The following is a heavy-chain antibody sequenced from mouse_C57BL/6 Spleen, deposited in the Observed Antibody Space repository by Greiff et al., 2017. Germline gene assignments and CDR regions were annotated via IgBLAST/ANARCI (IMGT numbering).Heavy chain of an antibody. CDR3: ARERGSSPPWFAY. CDR1: GYTFTSYT. D-gene: IGHD1-1*01. Sequence: QVQLQQSGAELARPGASVKMSCKASGYTFTSYTMHWVKQRPGQGLEWIGYINPSSGYTKYNQKFKDKATLTADKSSSTAYMQLSSLTSEDSAVYFCARERGSSPPWFAYWGQGTLVTVSA. J-gene: IGHJ3*01. CDR2: INPSSGYT. V-gene: IGHV1-4*01.